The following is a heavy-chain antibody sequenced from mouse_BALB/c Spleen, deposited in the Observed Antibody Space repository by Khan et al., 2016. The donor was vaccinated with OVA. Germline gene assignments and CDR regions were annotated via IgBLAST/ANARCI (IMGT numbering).Heavy chain of an antibody. V-gene: IGHV1-63*02. CDR1: GYTFTNYW. J-gene: IGHJ2*01. CDR2: IYPGGGYT. Sequence: QVQLKQSGAELVRPGTSVKMSCKAAGYTFTNYWIGWVKQRPGHGLEWIGDIYPGGGYTNYTEKFKGKATLTADTSSSTAYMQVSSLTEEDSAIEYCERRGAARATWDDFDYWGQGTTRTV. CDR3: ERRGAARATWDDFDY. D-gene: IGHD3-1*01.